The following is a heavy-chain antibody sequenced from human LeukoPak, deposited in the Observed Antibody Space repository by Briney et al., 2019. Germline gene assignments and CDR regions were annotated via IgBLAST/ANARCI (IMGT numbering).Heavy chain of an antibody. J-gene: IGHJ5*02. CDR2: IYYSGST. Sequence: SETLSLTCTVSGGSISSSSYYWGWIRQPPGKGLEWIGSIYYSGSTYYNPSLKSRVTISVDTSKNQFSLKLSSVTAADTAVHYCARQYVNWFDPWGQGTLVTVSS. D-gene: IGHD3-10*02. CDR3: ARQYVNWFDP. CDR1: GGSISSSSYY. V-gene: IGHV4-39*01.